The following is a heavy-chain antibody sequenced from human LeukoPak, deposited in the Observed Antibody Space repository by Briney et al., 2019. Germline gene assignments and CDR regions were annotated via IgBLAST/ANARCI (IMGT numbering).Heavy chain of an antibody. J-gene: IGHJ3*02. CDR3: AKDQYYYDSSGYYSDAFDI. V-gene: IGHV3-23*01. Sequence: GGSLRLSCTVSGFTISSYAMSWVRQAPGKGLEWVSAISGSGGSTYYADSVKGRFTISRDNSKNTLYLQMSSLRAEDTAVYYCAKDQYYYDSSGYYSDAFDIWGQGTMVTVSS. D-gene: IGHD3-22*01. CDR1: GFTISSYA. CDR2: ISGSGGST.